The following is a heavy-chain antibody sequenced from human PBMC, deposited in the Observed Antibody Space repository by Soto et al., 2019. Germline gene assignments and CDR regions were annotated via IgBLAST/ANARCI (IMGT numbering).Heavy chain of an antibody. CDR2: ISSSGSTI. J-gene: IGHJ1*01. Sequence: RLSCAASGFTFSDYYMSWIRQAPGKGLEWVSYISSSGSTIYYADSVKGRFTISRDNAKNSLYLQMNSLRAEDTAVYYCARDRQYYYDSSGYYPHAEYFQHWGQGTLVTVSS. D-gene: IGHD3-22*01. CDR3: ARDRQYYYDSSGYYPHAEYFQH. CDR1: GFTFSDYY. V-gene: IGHV3-11*01.